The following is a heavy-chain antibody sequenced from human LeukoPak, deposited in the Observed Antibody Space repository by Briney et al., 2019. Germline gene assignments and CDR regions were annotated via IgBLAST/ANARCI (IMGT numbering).Heavy chain of an antibody. CDR1: GFTFSSYG. V-gene: IGHV3-48*01. Sequence: GGSLRLSCAASGFTFSSYGMSWVRQAPGKGLEWVSYISSSSSTIYYADSVKGRFTISRDNAKNSLYLQMNSLRAEDTAVYYCARDFYYGSGSRWGQGTLVTVSS. J-gene: IGHJ4*02. CDR2: ISSSSSTI. D-gene: IGHD3-10*01. CDR3: ARDFYYGSGSR.